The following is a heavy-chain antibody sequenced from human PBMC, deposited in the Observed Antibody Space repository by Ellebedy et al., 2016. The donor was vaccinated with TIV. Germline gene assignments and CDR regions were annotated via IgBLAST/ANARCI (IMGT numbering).Heavy chain of an antibody. CDR2: INHSGSA. Sequence: SETLSLXXAVYGESFSGHFWTWIRQPPGKGLEWIGEINHSGSANYNPSLKSRVTISVDTSKNQFSLKLSSVTAADTAVYFCARGQGRRKATDYWGQGTLVTVSS. D-gene: IGHD5-12*01. J-gene: IGHJ4*02. CDR1: GESFSGHF. V-gene: IGHV4-34*01. CDR3: ARGQGRRKATDY.